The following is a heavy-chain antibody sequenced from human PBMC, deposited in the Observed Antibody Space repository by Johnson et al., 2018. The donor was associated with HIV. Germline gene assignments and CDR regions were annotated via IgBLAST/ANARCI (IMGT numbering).Heavy chain of an antibody. J-gene: IGHJ3*02. CDR1: GSTFSSYG. D-gene: IGHD6-6*01. V-gene: IGHV3-30*02. Sequence: QVQLVESGGGVVQPGGSLRLSCAASGSTFSSYGMHWVRQAPGKGLEGVAFIRYVGSNKYYADSVKGRFTISRDNSKNTLYLQMNSLRAEDTAVYYCAPIAAHHDAFDIWGQGTMVTVSS. CDR2: IRYVGSNK. CDR3: APIAAHHDAFDI.